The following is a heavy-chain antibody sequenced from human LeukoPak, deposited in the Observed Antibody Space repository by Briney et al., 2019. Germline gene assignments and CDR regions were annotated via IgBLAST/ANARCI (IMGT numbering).Heavy chain of an antibody. J-gene: IGHJ4*02. CDR2: ISGSGGST. CDR1: GFNFDRYT. Sequence: GGSLRLSCATSGFNFDRYTIHWVRQAPGKGLEWVSAISGSGGSTYYADSVKGRFTISRDNSKNTLYLQMNSLRAEDTAVYYCAKDYRLYDSSGLVDYWGQGTLVTVSS. CDR3: AKDYRLYDSSGLVDY. D-gene: IGHD3-22*01. V-gene: IGHV3-23*01.